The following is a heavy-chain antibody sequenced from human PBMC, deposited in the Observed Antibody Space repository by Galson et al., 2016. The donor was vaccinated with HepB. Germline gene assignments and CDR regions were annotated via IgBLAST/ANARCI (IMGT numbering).Heavy chain of an antibody. Sequence: SLRLSCAASGFTFSSYAMSWVRQAPGKGLEWVSAISGSGSSTYYADSVKGRFTISRDNSKKTLYLQMNSLRAEDTAFYYCAKDRAWDIFGFWYFDSWGQGTLVTVSS. J-gene: IGHJ4*02. CDR1: GFTFSSYA. V-gene: IGHV3-23*01. CDR2: ISGSGSST. CDR3: AKDRAWDIFGFWYFDS. D-gene: IGHD3-3*01.